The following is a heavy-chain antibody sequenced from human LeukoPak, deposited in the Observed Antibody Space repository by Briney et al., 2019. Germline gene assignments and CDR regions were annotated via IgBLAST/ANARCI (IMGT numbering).Heavy chain of an antibody. CDR2: IRYDGSNK. J-gene: IGHJ6*03. CDR3: AKDSGFGSYYYYYYMDV. CDR1: GFTFSSYG. V-gene: IGHV3-30*02. D-gene: IGHD3-3*01. Sequence: GGSLRLSCAASGFTFSSYGMHWVRQAPGKGLEWVAFIRYDGSNKYYADSVKGRFTISRDNSKNTLYLQMNSLRAEDTAVYYCAKDSGFGSYYYYYYMDVWGKGTTVTVSS.